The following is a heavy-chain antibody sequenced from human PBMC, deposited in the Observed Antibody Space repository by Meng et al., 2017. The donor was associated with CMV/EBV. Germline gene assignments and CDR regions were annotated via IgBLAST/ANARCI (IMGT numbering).Heavy chain of an antibody. V-gene: IGHV4-34*01. D-gene: IGHD6-13*01. J-gene: IGHJ4*02. CDR1: GWCFSGYY. CDR2: INTSGST. CDR3: ARGGIAAAGPFDY. Sequence: QEQLPQWGAGPLKPSETLSLTCAVYGWCFSGYYWSWIRQPPGKGLEWIGEINTSGSTNYNPSLKSRVTISVDTSKNQFSLKLSSVTAADTAVYYCARGGIAAAGPFDYWGQGTLVTVSS.